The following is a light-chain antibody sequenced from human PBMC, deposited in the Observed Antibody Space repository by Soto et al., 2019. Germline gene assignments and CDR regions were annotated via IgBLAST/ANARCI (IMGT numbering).Light chain of an antibody. CDR2: EVS. CDR3: SSYAGSNKAV. J-gene: IGLJ7*01. V-gene: IGLV2-8*01. Sequence: QSVLTQPPSASGSPGQSVTISCTGTSSDVGGYNYVSWYQQHPGKAPKLIIYEVSERPSGVPDRFSGSKSGNTASLTVSGLQAEDEADYYCSSYAGSNKAVFGGGTQLTVL. CDR1: SSDVGGYNY.